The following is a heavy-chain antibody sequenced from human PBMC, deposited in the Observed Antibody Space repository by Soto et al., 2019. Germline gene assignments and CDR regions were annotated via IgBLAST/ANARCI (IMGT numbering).Heavy chain of an antibody. CDR1: GFTFSSYA. D-gene: IGHD4-17*01. CDR3: AKDLTCGDYAQVNWFDP. J-gene: IGHJ5*02. CDR2: ISGSGGST. Sequence: EVQLLESGGGLVQPGGSLRLSCAASGFTFSSYAMSWVRQAPGKGLEWVSAISGSGGSTYYADSVKGRFTISRDKSKNTLYLQMNSLRAEDTAVYYCAKDLTCGDYAQVNWFDPWGQGTLVTVSS. V-gene: IGHV3-23*01.